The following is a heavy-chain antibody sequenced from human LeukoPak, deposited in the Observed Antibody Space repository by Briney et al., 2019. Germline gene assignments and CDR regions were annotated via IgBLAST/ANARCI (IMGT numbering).Heavy chain of an antibody. J-gene: IGHJ1*01. CDR2: IKSDGKT. V-gene: IGHV3-74*01. CDR1: GFTFSRYW. D-gene: IGHD3-3*01. CDR3: ARAPSEVGGYYPEYFRH. Sequence: GGSLRLSCEASGFTFSRYWMHWVRQAPGKGLVWVSRIKSDGKTNYTDSVKGRFAISRDNAKNTVSLQMNSLRADDTGVYYCARAPSEVGGYYPEYFRHWGQGTLVTVSS.